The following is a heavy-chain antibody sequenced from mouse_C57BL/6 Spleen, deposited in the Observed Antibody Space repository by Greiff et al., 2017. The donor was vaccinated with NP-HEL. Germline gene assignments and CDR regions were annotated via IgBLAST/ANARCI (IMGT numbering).Heavy chain of an antibody. CDR1: GFTFSDYG. D-gene: IGHD2-5*01. Sequence: EVMLVESGGGLVKPGGSLKLSCAASGFTFSDYGMHWVRQAPEKGLEWVAYISSGSSTIYYADTVQGRFTISRDNAKNTLFLHMTSLRSEDTAMYYCARGHYSNYPAWFAYWGQGTLVTVSA. V-gene: IGHV5-17*01. CDR2: ISSGSSTI. J-gene: IGHJ3*01. CDR3: ARGHYSNYPAWFAY.